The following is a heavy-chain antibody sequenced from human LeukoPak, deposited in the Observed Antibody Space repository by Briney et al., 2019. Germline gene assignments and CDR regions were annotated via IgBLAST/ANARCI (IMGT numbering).Heavy chain of an antibody. CDR2: INPNNGGT. Sequence: GASVKVSCKASGYTFTGHYMHWVRHAPGQGLEWMGWINPNNGGTNYAQKFQGRVTMTRDTSISTAYMELSRLRSDDTAVYYCARGYALYSGRYIDFDYWGQGTLVTVSS. V-gene: IGHV1-2*02. J-gene: IGHJ4*02. CDR1: GYTFTGHY. D-gene: IGHD1-26*01. CDR3: ARGYALYSGRYIDFDY.